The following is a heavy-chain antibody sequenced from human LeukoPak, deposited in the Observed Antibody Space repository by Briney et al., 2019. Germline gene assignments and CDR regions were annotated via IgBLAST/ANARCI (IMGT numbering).Heavy chain of an antibody. CDR3: AQQLGYCSGGSCYFTS. CDR1: GFTFRTYA. D-gene: IGHD2-15*01. Sequence: GGSLRLFCAASGFTFRTYAMSWVRQTPGKGLEWVSAINNDGDNTYYADSVKGRLSVSRDNSKNTLHLQMNSLRAEDTAKYYCAQQLGYCSGGSCYFTSWGQGTLVTVSS. J-gene: IGHJ5*02. CDR2: INNDGDNT. V-gene: IGHV3-23*01.